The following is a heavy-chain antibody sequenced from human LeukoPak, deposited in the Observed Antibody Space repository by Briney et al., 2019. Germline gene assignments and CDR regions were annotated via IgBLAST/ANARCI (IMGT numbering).Heavy chain of an antibody. CDR3: ARDRGEGRERPFDY. CDR1: GASVNTDY. J-gene: IGHJ4*02. Sequence: SETLSLTCTVSGASVNTDYWSWIRQPPGKGLEWTGYTYNSGSTNYNPSLKSRVTISVDTSKNHFSLRLTSVTAADTAMYYCARDRGEGRERPFDYWGRGTLVTVSS. V-gene: IGHV4-59*02. CDR2: TYNSGST. D-gene: IGHD1-26*01.